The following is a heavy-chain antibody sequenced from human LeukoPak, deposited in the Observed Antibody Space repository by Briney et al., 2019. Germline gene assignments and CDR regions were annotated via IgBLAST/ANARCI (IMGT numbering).Heavy chain of an antibody. V-gene: IGHV4-59*13. CDR2: IYRNVSS. CDR3: AREGHDLSGYIDL. CDR1: GASIRPYF. D-gene: IGHD5-12*01. J-gene: IGHJ5*02. Sequence: PSQTLSLTRTVSGASIRPYFWTWIRQPPGKRLEWIAYIYRNVSSHYNPSLKSRVTMSVDTTKNQFSLKMTSVTAADTAVYYCAREGHDLSGYIDLWGEGILVTVST.